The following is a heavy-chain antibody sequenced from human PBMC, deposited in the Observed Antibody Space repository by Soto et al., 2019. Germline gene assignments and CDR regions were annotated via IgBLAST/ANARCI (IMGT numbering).Heavy chain of an antibody. D-gene: IGHD2-2*01. J-gene: IGHJ4*01. CDR1: GGTFVRHV. Sequence: QVQLVQSGAEVKKPESSVKVSCKTSGGTFVRHVISWVRQAPGQGPEWMGKINPLSGISNYAQKFQDRVTFTADTDSSSAYMELSSLRSDDTAVYYCATPACAAIWCSPSHNVDHWGHGTLVNVSS. CDR3: ATPACAAIWCSPSHNVDH. V-gene: IGHV1-69*09. CDR2: INPLSGIS.